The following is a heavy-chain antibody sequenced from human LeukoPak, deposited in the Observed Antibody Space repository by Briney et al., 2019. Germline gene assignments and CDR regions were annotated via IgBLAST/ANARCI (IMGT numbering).Heavy chain of an antibody. CDR3: ARPLNYYGSGSSSYYFDY. CDR2: INPSGGST. V-gene: IGHV1-46*01. Sequence: ASVKVSCKASGYTFTSYYMHWVRQAPGQGLEWMGIINPSGGSTSYAQKFQGRVTMTRDTSTSTVYMELSSLRSEDTAVYYCARPLNYYGSGSSSYYFDYWGQGTLVTVSS. D-gene: IGHD3-10*01. CDR1: GYTFTSYY. J-gene: IGHJ4*02.